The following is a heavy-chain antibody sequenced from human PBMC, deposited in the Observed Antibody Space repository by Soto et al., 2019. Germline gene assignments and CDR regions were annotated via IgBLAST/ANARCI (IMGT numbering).Heavy chain of an antibody. D-gene: IGHD6-25*01. CDR3: AKGRGPPGQRPLAPFDY. Sequence: QVQLVESGGGVVQPGRSLRVSCAASGFTFSIYAMHWVRQAPGTGLEWVAVISYDGTKTYYTDSVKGRITIPSDNSKNTVYLQLKSLRDEDTAVYYCAKGRGPPGQRPLAPFDYLGQGTLVTVPP. CDR2: ISYDGTKT. CDR1: GFTFSIYA. J-gene: IGHJ4*02. V-gene: IGHV3-30*18.